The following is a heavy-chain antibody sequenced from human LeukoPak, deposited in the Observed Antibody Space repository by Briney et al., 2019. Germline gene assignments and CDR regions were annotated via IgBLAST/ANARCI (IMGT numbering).Heavy chain of an antibody. Sequence: NHGESLKISCKGSGYSFTSNWISWVRQLPGKGLEWMGRIDPSDSYTNYSPSFQGHVTISADKSISTAYLQWSSLKASDTAMYYCARQPEGTWFDPWGQGTLVTVSS. D-gene: IGHD1-1*01. V-gene: IGHV5-10-1*01. J-gene: IGHJ5*02. CDR1: GYSFTSNW. CDR3: ARQPEGTWFDP. CDR2: IDPSDSYT.